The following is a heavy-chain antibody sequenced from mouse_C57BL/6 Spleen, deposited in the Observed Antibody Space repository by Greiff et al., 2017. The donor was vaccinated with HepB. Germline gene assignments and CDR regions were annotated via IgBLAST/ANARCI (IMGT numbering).Heavy chain of an antibody. CDR2: IYPGSGST. J-gene: IGHJ2*01. CDR3: AREESNWDFYFDY. CDR1: GYTFTSYW. D-gene: IGHD4-1*01. V-gene: IGHV1-55*01. Sequence: QVHVKQPGAELVKPGASVKMSCKASGYTFTSYWITWVKQRPGQGLEWIGDIYPGSGSTNYNEKFKSKATLTVDTSSSTAYMQLSSLTSEDSAVYYCAREESNWDFYFDYWGQGTTLTVSS.